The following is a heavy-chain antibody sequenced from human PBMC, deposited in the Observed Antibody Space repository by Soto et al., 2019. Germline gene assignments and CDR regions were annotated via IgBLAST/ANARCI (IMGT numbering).Heavy chain of an antibody. D-gene: IGHD5-12*01. J-gene: IGHJ4*02. CDR2: ISSSSSAI. CDR1: GFTFRSYS. Sequence: GSLRLSCAASGFTFRSYSMNWVRQAPGKGLEWVSYISSSSSAIYYADSVKGRFTVSRDNAKNSLYLQMNSLRDEDTAVYYCARDLEMATINFDYWGQGTLVTVSS. CDR3: ARDLEMATINFDY. V-gene: IGHV3-48*02.